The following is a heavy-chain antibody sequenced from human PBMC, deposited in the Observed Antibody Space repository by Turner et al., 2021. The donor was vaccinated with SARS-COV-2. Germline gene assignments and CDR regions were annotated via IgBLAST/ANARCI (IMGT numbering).Heavy chain of an antibody. J-gene: IGHJ4*02. V-gene: IGHV4-39*01. D-gene: IGHD3-10*01. CDR3: AIQRPYGSGSYAPFYFDY. CDR2: IYYSGNT. CDR1: GTSITGVPTH. Sequence: HLHFRDPAPGWGKPSEPHPLPAPSPGTSITGVPTHWGWIRQPPGKGLEWIGSIYYSGNTYYNPSLKSRVAISVDTSKNQFSLRLSSVTAADTAVYYCAIQRPYGSGSYAPFYFDYWGRGTLVTVSS.